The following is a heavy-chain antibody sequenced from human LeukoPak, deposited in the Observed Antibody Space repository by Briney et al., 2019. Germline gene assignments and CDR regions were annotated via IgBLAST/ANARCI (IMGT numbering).Heavy chain of an antibody. V-gene: IGHV1-18*01. J-gene: IGHJ4*02. Sequence: GASGKVSCKASGYTFSSYDITWVRQAPGQGLEWMGWITPYNGNTDYAQKVQGRVTMTADTSTSTAYMELRSLISDDTAVYYSARLNSAANFLDYWGQGTLVTVSS. CDR3: ARLNSAANFLDY. CDR2: ITPYNGNT. D-gene: IGHD2-15*01. CDR1: GYTFSSYD.